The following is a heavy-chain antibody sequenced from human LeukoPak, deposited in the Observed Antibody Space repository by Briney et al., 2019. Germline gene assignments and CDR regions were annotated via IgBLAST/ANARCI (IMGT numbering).Heavy chain of an antibody. CDR2: ISYDGSNK. Sequence: GRSLRLSCAASGFTFSSYAMHWVRQAPGKGLEWVAVISYDGSNKYYADSVKGRFTISRDNSKNTLYLQMNSLRAEDTAVYYCAKDFLGYLDYWGQGTLVTVSS. CDR1: GFTFSSYA. J-gene: IGHJ4*02. V-gene: IGHV3-30*04. CDR3: AKDFLGYLDY.